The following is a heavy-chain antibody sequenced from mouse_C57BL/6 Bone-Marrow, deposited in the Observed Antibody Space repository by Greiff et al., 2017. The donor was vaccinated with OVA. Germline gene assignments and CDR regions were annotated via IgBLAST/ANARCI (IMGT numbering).Heavy chain of an antibody. J-gene: IGHJ3*01. D-gene: IGHD2-3*01. CDR2: INPGSGGT. Sequence: QVQLQQSGAELVRPGTSVKVSCKASGYAFTNYLIEWVKQRPGQGLEWIGVINPGSGGTNYNEKFKGKATLTADKSSSTAYMQLSSLTSEDSAVYFCARTKDDGYYWFAYWGQGTLVTVSA. CDR1: GYAFTNYL. CDR3: ARTKDDGYYWFAY. V-gene: IGHV1-54*01.